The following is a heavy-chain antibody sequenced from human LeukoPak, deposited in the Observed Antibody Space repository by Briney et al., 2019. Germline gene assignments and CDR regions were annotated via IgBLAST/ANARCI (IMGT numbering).Heavy chain of an antibody. D-gene: IGHD3-16*02. Sequence: GGSLRLSCAASGFTFSSYAMSWVRQAPGKGLEWVSAISGSGGGTYYADSVKGRFTISRDNSKNTLYQQMNSLRAEDTAVYYCAKEGSIMITFGGVIAHWYFDLWGRGTLVTVSS. CDR2: ISGSGGGT. CDR1: GFTFSSYA. V-gene: IGHV3-23*01. J-gene: IGHJ2*01. CDR3: AKEGSIMITFGGVIAHWYFDL.